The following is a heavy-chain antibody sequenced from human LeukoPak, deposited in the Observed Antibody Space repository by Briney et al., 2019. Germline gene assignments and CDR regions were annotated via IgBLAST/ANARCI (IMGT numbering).Heavy chain of an antibody. CDR3: ARPAYTAAYDL. V-gene: IGHV3-7*01. CDR2: MKGDGSEI. D-gene: IGHD3-16*01. CDR1: GFTFSSYW. J-gene: IGHJ3*01. Sequence: GGSLRLSCVASGFTFSSYWMHWARQAPGKGLEWVANMKGDGSEIHYVDSVKGRFTISRDNAKNSLYLQMNSLRPEDTAVYYCARPAYTAAYDLWGQGTMVTVSS.